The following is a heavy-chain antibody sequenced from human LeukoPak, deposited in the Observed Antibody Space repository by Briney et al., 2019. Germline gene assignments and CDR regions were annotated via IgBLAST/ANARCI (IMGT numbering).Heavy chain of an antibody. CDR2: IYYSGST. V-gene: IGHV4-38-2*02. Sequence: SETLSLTCTVSGYSISSGYYWGWIRQPPGKGLEWIGSIYYSGSTYYNPSLKSRVTISVDTSKNQFSLKLSSVTAADTAVYYCAYSSGYYYFYWGQGTLVTVSS. CDR1: GYSISSGYY. D-gene: IGHD3-22*01. J-gene: IGHJ4*02. CDR3: AYSSGYYYFY.